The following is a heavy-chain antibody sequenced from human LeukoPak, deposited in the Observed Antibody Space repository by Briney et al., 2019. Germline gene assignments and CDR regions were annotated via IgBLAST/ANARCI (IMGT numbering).Heavy chain of an antibody. D-gene: IGHD5-12*01. V-gene: IGHV3-33*01. J-gene: IGHJ4*02. CDR2: IWYDGSNK. CDR1: GFTFSSYG. CDR3: ARGSGYSGYDAVDC. Sequence: GGSLRLSCAASGFTFSSYGMHWVRQAPGKGLEWVAVIWYDGSNKYYADSVKGRFTISRDNSKNTLYLQMNSLRAEDTAVYYCARGSGYSGYDAVDCWGQGTLVTVSS.